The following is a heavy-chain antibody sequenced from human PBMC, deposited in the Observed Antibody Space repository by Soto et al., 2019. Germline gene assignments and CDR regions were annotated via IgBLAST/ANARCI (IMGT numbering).Heavy chain of an antibody. J-gene: IGHJ4*02. D-gene: IGHD2-21*01. Sequence: GGSLRLSCAASGFTFRSYAMSWVRQAPGKGLEWVSGISGSGGSTYYADSVKGRFTISRDNSKNTLYLQMNSLRAEDTALYYCAKGGGWGIPYPFGYWGQGTLVTVSS. V-gene: IGHV3-23*01. CDR1: GFTFRSYA. CDR3: AKGGGWGIPYPFGY. CDR2: ISGSGGST.